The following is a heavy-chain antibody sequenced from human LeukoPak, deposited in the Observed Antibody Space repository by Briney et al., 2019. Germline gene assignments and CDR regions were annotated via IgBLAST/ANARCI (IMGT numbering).Heavy chain of an antibody. CDR1: GFTFSGSA. J-gene: IGHJ5*02. CDR3: TTRGYSYDNWFDP. CDR2: IRSKANSYAT. D-gene: IGHD5-18*01. Sequence: GGSLRLSCAASGFTFSGSAMHWVRQASGKGLEWVGRIRSKANSYATAYAASVKGRFTISRDDSKNTLYLQMNSLKTEDTAVYYCTTRGYSYDNWFDPWGQGTLVTVSS. V-gene: IGHV3-73*01.